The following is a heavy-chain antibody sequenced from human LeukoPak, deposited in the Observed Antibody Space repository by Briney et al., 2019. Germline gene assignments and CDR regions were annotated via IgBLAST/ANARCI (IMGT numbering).Heavy chain of an antibody. CDR3: ARDPEGAFDI. CDR1: GGSFSGYY. Sequence: PSETLSLTCAVYGGSFSGYYCSWIRQPPGKGLEWIGEINHSGSTNYNPSLKSRVTISVDTSKNQFSLKLGSVTAADTAVYYCARDPEGAFDIWGQRTMVTVSS. V-gene: IGHV4-34*01. J-gene: IGHJ3*02. CDR2: INHSGST.